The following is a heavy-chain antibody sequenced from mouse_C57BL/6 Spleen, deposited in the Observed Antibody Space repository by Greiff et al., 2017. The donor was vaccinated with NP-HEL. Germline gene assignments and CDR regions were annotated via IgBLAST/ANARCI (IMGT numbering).Heavy chain of an antibody. J-gene: IGHJ1*03. CDR1: GYAFSSSW. CDR3: ASLYDYWYFDV. D-gene: IGHD2-3*01. CDR2: IYPGDGDT. V-gene: IGHV1-82*01. Sequence: VQLQQSGPELVKPGASVKISCKASGYAFSSSWMNWVKQRPGKGLEWIGRIYPGDGDTNYNGKFKGKATLTADKSSSTAYMQLSSLTSEDSAVYFCASLYDYWYFDVWGTGTTVTVSS.